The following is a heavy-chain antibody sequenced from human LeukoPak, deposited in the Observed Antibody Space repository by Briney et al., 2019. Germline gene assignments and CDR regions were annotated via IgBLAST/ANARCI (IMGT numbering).Heavy chain of an antibody. V-gene: IGHV4-34*01. CDR1: GGSFSGYY. CDR3: ARDLASPTASFDI. Sequence: SENLSLTCAVYGGSFSGYYWGWIRQPPGKGLEWTGSIDHSGSTYYNPSLKSRVTISVDTSKNQFSLKLISVTAADTAVYYCARDLASPTASFDIWGQGTMVTVSS. CDR2: IDHSGST. J-gene: IGHJ3*02.